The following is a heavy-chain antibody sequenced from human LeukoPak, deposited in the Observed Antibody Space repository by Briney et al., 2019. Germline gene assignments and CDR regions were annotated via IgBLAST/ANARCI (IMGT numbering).Heavy chain of an antibody. CDR2: ISTGSSYI. CDR3: ASPYRSSRGAFDI. D-gene: IGHD4-11*01. V-gene: IGHV3-21*04. CDR1: GFTFSRYS. J-gene: IGHJ3*02. Sequence: PGGSLRLSCAASGFTFSRYSMNWVRQAPGKGLEWVSSISTGSSYIYYADSVKGRFTISRDKSKNTLYLQMNSLRADDTAVYYCASPYRSSRGAFDIWGQGTMVTVSS.